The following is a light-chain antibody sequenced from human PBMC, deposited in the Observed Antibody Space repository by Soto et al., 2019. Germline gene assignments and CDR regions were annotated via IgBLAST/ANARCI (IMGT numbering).Light chain of an antibody. J-gene: IGKJ2*01. V-gene: IGKV3-11*01. Sequence: EIVLTQSPATLSLSPGERATLSCRASQSVSSYLAWYQQKPGQAPRLLIYDASNRATGIPARFSGSGSGTDFTLSICSLEPEDFAVYYCQQRSNRSMYTFGQGTKLEIK. CDR3: QQRSNRSMYT. CDR1: QSVSSY. CDR2: DAS.